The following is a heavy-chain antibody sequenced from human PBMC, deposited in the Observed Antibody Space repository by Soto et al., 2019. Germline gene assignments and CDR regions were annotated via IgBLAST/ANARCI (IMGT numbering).Heavy chain of an antibody. J-gene: IGHJ5*02. CDR1: GGSISSSSYY. CDR3: ASPKIAFYNWFDP. Sequence: PSETLSLTCTVSGGSISSSSYYWGWIRQPPGKGLEWIGSIYYSGSTYYNQSLKSQVTISVDTSKNQFSLKLSSVTAADTAVYYCASPKIAFYNWFDPWGQGTLVTVSS. CDR2: IYYSGST. V-gene: IGHV4-39*01. D-gene: IGHD3-3*02.